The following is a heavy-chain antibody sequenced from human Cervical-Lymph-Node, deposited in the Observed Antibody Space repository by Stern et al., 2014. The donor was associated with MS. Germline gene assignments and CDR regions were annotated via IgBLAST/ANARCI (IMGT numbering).Heavy chain of an antibody. D-gene: IGHD1-1*01. V-gene: IGHV1-18*01. Sequence: QVQLVQSGPEVKKPGASVKVSCKASGYSFINYGINWVRQAPGQGLEWMGWISNYNGNTSYSQKFQGRVTMTTNTSTSTAYMELRSPRSDDTAVYYCARDLERMDVWGQGTTVTVSS. CDR2: ISNYNGNT. CDR3: ARDLERMDV. J-gene: IGHJ6*02. CDR1: GYSFINYG.